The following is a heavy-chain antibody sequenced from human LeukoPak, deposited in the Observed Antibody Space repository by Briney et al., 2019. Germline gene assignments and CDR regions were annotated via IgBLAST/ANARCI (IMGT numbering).Heavy chain of an antibody. D-gene: IGHD5-12*01. CDR3: AREKNDIVLTSYYFDY. V-gene: IGHV3-23*01. J-gene: IGHJ4*02. CDR2: LSGSGANT. Sequence: PGGSLRLSCAASGFTFSSYAMSWVRQAPGKGPEWVSALSGSGANTYYADSVKGRFTISRDNSKNTLYLQMNSLRDEDTAVYYCAREKNDIVLTSYYFDYWGQGTLVTVSS. CDR1: GFTFSSYA.